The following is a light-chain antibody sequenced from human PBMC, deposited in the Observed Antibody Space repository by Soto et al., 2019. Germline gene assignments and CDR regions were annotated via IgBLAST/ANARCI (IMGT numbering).Light chain of an antibody. Sequence: EIVFTQSPYTLSLSPGERATLSCRASQTVIHNHLAWHQQKPGQTPRLLVYGASSRATGIPDRFSGSGSGTDFTLTISSLQPEDFATYYCQQANSFPLTFGGGTKVDIK. J-gene: IGKJ4*01. CDR1: QTVIHNH. CDR2: GAS. V-gene: IGKV3-20*01. CDR3: QQANSFPLT.